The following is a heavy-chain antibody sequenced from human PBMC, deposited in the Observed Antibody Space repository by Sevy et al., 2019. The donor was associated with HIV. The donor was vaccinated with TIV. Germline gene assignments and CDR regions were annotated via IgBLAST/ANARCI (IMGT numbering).Heavy chain of an antibody. CDR1: GFTFSSYW. Sequence: GGSLRLSCAASGFTFSSYWMNWVRQAPGKGLEWMANIKQDGNEKYYVDSVTGRFTISRDNAKNSLYLQMNSLRAEDTAVYYCASQHNYDFWSGSKGYFDYWGQGTLVTVSS. V-gene: IGHV3-7*01. CDR2: IKQDGNEK. J-gene: IGHJ4*02. D-gene: IGHD3-3*01. CDR3: ASQHNYDFWSGSKGYFDY.